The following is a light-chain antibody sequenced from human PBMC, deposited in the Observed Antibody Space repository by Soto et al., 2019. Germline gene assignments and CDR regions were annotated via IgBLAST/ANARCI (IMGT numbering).Light chain of an antibody. CDR1: SSDVGGYNY. CDR3: LSYTSANTRV. CDR2: EVS. J-gene: IGLJ3*02. Sequence: QSALTQPASVSGSPGQSITISCTGTSSDVGGYNYVSWYQQHPGKAPKVMIYEVSNRPSGVSNRFSGSKSGNTASLTISGLQPEDEADYYCLSYTSANTRVFGGGTKVTVL. V-gene: IGLV2-14*01.